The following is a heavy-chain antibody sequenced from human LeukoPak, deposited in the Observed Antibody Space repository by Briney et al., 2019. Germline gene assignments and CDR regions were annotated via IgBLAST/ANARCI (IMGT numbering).Heavy chain of an antibody. CDR3: ARGVAMIVVVIHDWYFDL. J-gene: IGHJ2*01. Sequence: AETLSLTCTVSGGSISSSSYYWGWIRQPPGKGLEWIGSIYYTRSTYYNPSLKSRVTISVDTSKNQFSLKLTSVTAADTAVYYCARGVAMIVVVIHDWYFDLWGRGTLVTVSS. V-gene: IGHV4-39*01. CDR1: GGSISSSSYY. CDR2: IYYTRST. D-gene: IGHD3-22*01.